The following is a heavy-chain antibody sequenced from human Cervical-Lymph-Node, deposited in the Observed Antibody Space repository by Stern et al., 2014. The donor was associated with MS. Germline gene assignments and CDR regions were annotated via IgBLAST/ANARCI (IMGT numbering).Heavy chain of an antibody. V-gene: IGHV5-51*01. CDR2: IYPGASDT. CDR3: SRDYGDYAFDY. J-gene: IGHJ4*02. Sequence: EVQLLESGAEVKKPGESLKISCKGSGYSFTANWIAWVRQMPGKGLEWMGIIYPGASDTRYSPSFQGQVTISADKSISTAYLQWSSLKASDTAMYYCSRDYGDYAFDYWGQGTLVTVSS. CDR1: GYSFTANW. D-gene: IGHD4-17*01.